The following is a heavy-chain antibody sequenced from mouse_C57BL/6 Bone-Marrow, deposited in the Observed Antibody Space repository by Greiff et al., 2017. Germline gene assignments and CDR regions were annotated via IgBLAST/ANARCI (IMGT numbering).Heavy chain of an antibody. CDR3: ASSNCYAMDY. Sequence: DVKLQESGGGLVQPKGSLKLSCAASGFSFNTYAMNWVRQAPGQGLEWVARIRSKSNNYATYYADSVKDRFTISRDDAESMLYLQMNNLKTEDTAMYYCASSNCYAMDYWGQGTSVTVSS. CDR1: GFSFNTYA. D-gene: IGHD4-1*01. J-gene: IGHJ4*01. V-gene: IGHV10-1*01. CDR2: IRSKSNNYAT.